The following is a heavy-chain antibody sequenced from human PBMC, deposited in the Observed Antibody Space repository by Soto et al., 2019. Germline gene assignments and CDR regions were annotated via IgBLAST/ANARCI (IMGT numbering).Heavy chain of an antibody. V-gene: IGHV3-23*01. D-gene: IGHD3-3*01. CDR3: ATTIRFLEWDLNYFDY. Sequence: GGSLRLSCGASGFTFSSYAMSWVRQAPGKGLEWVSAISGSGGSTYYAGSVKGRFTISRDNSKNTLYLQMNSLRAEDTAVYYCATTIRFLEWDLNYFDYWGQGTLVTVYS. CDR1: GFTFSSYA. CDR2: ISGSGGST. J-gene: IGHJ4*02.